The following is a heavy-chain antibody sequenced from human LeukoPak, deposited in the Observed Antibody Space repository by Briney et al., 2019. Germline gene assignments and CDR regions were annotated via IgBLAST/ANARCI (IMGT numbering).Heavy chain of an antibody. CDR1: GYTFTSYD. Sequence: ASVKVSCKASGYTFTSYDINWVRQATGQGLEWMGWMNPNSGNTGYAQKFQGRVTMTTDTSTSTAYMELRSLRSDDTAVYYCARDGPAAAGRFGFDYWGQGTLVTVSS. CDR3: ARDGPAAAGRFGFDY. J-gene: IGHJ4*02. CDR2: MNPNSGNT. V-gene: IGHV1-8*01. D-gene: IGHD6-13*01.